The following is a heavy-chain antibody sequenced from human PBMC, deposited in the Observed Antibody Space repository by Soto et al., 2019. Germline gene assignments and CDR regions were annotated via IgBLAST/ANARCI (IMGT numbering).Heavy chain of an antibody. J-gene: IGHJ1*01. CDR3: AREENCSDGICYSEYFQR. CDR1: GYIFTAYS. D-gene: IGHD2-15*01. Sequence: QVQLVQSGAEVKKPAASVKVSCKASGYIFTAYSMHWVRQAPGQGLAWMGVVNPSGGSTNYAEKFQSRITMTRATSTSTVYMDLSSLTSEDPAVYYCAREENCSDGICYSEYFQRWGQGTLVTVSS. V-gene: IGHV1-46*01. CDR2: VNPSGGST.